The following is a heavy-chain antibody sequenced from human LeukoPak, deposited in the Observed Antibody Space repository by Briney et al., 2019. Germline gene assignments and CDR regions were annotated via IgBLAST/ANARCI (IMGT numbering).Heavy chain of an antibody. J-gene: IGHJ6*03. CDR1: GFTFSSYG. CDR3: AKDGEYYYYMDV. CDR2: IRYDGSNK. D-gene: IGHD3-10*01. V-gene: IGHV3-30*02. Sequence: GGSLRLSCAASGFTFSSYGMHWVRQAPGKGLEGVAFIRYDGSNKYYADSVKGRFTISRDNSKNTLYLQMNSLRAEDTAVYYCAKDGEYYYYMDVWGKGTTVTVSS.